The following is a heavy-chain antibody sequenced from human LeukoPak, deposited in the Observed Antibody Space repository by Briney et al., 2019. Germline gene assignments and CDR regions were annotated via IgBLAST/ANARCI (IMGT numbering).Heavy chain of an antibody. CDR1: GFTFDSYG. CDR3: ARASGSYDY. CDR2: ISYEGSNQ. J-gene: IGHJ4*02. D-gene: IGHD1-26*01. V-gene: IGHV3-30*03. Sequence: GGSLRLSCAASGFTFDSYGMHWVRQAPGKGLEWVAVISYEGSNQYYSDSVKGRFTISRDNSKNTLYLQMNSLRAEDTAVYYCARASGSYDYWGQGTLVTVSS.